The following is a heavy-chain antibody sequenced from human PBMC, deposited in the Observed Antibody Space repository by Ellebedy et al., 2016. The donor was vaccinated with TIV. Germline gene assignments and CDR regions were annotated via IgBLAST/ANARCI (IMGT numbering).Heavy chain of an antibody. D-gene: IGHD6-25*01. CDR1: GFTFSDYY. J-gene: IGHJ6*02. CDR3: ARDSISAEYGMDV. CDR2: ISSSCTYT. V-gene: IGHV3-11*06. Sequence: PGGSLRLSCAASGFTFSDYYMSWIRQTPGQGLEWVTYISSSCTYTNYADYVKGRFTISRDNAQNSLYLQMNSLRVEDTAAYFCARDSISAEYGMDVWGQGTTVTVSS.